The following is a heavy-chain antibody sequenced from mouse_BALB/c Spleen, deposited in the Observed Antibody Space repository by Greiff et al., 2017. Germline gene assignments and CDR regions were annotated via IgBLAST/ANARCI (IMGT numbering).Heavy chain of an antibody. CDR2: INPYNDGT. D-gene: IGHD1-1*01. CDR1: GYTFTSYV. J-gene: IGHJ2*01. Sequence: EVQLVESGPELVKPGASVKMSCKASGYTFTSYVMHWVKQKPGQGLEWIGYINPYNDGTKYNEKFKGKATLTSDKSSSTAYMELSSLTSEDSAVYYCARGGYYGSKDYWGQGTTLTVSS. CDR3: ARGGYYGSKDY. V-gene: IGHV1-14*01.